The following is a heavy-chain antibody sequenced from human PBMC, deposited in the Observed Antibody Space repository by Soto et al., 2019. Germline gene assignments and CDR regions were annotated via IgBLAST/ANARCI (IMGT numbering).Heavy chain of an antibody. V-gene: IGHV1-58*01. D-gene: IGHD2-15*01. J-gene: IGHJ6*02. CDR2: IVVGSGNT. Sequence: SVKVSCKASGFTFTSSAVQWVRQARGQRLEWIGWIVVGSGNTNYAQKFQERVTITRDMSTSTAYMELSSLRSEDTAVYYCAATYCSGGSCYPIYYGMDVWGQGTTVTVSS. CDR1: GFTFTSSA. CDR3: AATYCSGGSCYPIYYGMDV.